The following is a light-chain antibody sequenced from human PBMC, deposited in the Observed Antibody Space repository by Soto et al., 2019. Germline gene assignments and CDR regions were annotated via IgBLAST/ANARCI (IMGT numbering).Light chain of an antibody. CDR3: QQCRT. V-gene: IGKV3-11*01. CDR1: QSVSSY. Sequence: EIVLTQSPATLSLSPGERATLSCRASQSVSSYLAWYQQKPGQAPRLLIYGASSRATGIPDRFSGSGSGTDFTLTISRLEPEDFAVYYCQQCRTFGQRTKVDIK. J-gene: IGKJ1*01. CDR2: GAS.